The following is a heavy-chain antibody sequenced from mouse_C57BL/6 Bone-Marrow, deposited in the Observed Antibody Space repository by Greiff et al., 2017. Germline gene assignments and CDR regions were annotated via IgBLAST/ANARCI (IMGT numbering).Heavy chain of an antibody. J-gene: IGHJ3*01. Sequence: VQLQQSGAELAKPGASVKLSCKASGYTFTSYWMHWVKQRPGQGLEWIGYINPSSGYTKYNQKFKDKATLTADKSSSTAYMQLRSLTYEDSAVYYCARSLYDYDEGPWCAYWGQGTLVTVSA. CDR1: GYTFTSYW. D-gene: IGHD2-4*01. CDR2: INPSSGYT. CDR3: ARSLYDYDEGPWCAY. V-gene: IGHV1-7*01.